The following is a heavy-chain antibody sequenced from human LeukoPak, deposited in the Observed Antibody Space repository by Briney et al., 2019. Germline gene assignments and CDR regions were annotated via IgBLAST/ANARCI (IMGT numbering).Heavy chain of an antibody. CDR1: GLTFSSYG. D-gene: IGHD4-17*01. CDR3: AGDYGEHYYGMDV. Sequence: PGGSLRLSCAASGLTFSSYGMHWVRQAPGKGLEWVAVIWYDGSNKCYADSVKGRFTISRDNSKNTLYLQMNSLRAEDTAVYYCAGDYGEHYYGMDVWGQGTTVTVSS. CDR2: IWYDGSNK. V-gene: IGHV3-33*01. J-gene: IGHJ6*02.